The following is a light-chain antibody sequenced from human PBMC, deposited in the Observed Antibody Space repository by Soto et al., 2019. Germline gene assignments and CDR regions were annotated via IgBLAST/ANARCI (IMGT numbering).Light chain of an antibody. CDR2: GAS. J-gene: IGKJ2*01. CDR1: QSVSSSY. V-gene: IGKV3-20*01. Sequence: EIVLTQSPGTLSLSPGERATLSCRASQSVSSSYLAWYQQKPGQDPRLLIYGASSRATGIPDRFSGSGSGTDFTLTISTLEPEDFAVYYCQQYGSSPMYTFGQGAKLEIK. CDR3: QQYGSSPMYT.